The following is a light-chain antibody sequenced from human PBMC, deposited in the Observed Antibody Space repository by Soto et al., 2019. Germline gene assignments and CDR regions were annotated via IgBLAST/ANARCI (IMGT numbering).Light chain of an antibody. CDR3: AAWDAGVSGPA. V-gene: IGLV1-47*01. J-gene: IGLJ2*01. CDR2: RNN. Sequence: QAALTQPPSACGTPGQRVTISCSGSSSNIGSKYVYWYQQLPGTAPKLLMYRNNQRPSGVPDRFSGSKSGTSASLAISGLRSEDEADYYCAAWDAGVSGPAFGGGTKVTVL. CDR1: SSNIGSKY.